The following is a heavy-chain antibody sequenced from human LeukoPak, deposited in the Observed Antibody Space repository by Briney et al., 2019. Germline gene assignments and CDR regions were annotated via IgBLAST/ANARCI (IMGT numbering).Heavy chain of an antibody. D-gene: IGHD5-12*01. CDR1: GFTFSSYW. CDR3: ARARVPSAWPKINYFDY. J-gene: IGHJ4*02. V-gene: IGHV3-7*01. CDR2: IKQDGSEK. Sequence: GGSLRLSCAASGFTFSSYWMSWVRQAPGKGLEWVANIKQDGSEKYYVDSVKGRFTISRDNAKNSLYLQMNSLRAEDTAVYYCARARVPSAWPKINYFDYWGQGTLVTVSS.